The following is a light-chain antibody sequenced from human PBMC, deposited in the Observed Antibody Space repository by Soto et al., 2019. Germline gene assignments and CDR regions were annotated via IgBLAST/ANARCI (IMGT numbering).Light chain of an antibody. CDR2: EVS. CDR1: SSDVGGYNY. J-gene: IGLJ2*01. V-gene: IGLV2-8*01. Sequence: QSALTQPPSASGSPGQSVTISCTGTSSDVGGYNYVSWYQQHPGKAPKLMIYEVSKRPSGVPDRFSGSKSGNTASLTVSGLQAEDEADYYCSSYAGSNREVFGGGTTLTVL. CDR3: SSYAGSNREV.